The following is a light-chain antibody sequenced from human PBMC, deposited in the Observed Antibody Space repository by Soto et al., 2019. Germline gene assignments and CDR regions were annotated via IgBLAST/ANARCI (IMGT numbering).Light chain of an antibody. J-gene: IGKJ1*01. CDR3: QQYYSLPQT. CDR2: WAS. CDR1: QRVLNY. V-gene: IGKV4-1*01. Sequence: DIVMTKSSDSLAVFLGERGTINCRSSQRVLNYLAWYRQKPGHPPKLLIYWASDRESGVPDRVSGSGCRTDFTLTISSLQAEDVAVYYCQQYYSLPQTFGQGTKVEIK.